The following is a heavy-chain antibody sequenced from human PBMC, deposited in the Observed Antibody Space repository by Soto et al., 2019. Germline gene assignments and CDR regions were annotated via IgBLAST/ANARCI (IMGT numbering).Heavy chain of an antibody. V-gene: IGHV4-31*03. CDR2: IYYSGST. Sequence: QVQLQESGPGLVKPSQTLSLTCTVSGGSISSVNFYWSWIRQHPGKGLECIGYIYYSGSTYYNPSLKSRGTISVDTSKNQFSLKLNSVTAADTAVYYCAREGGDGVDYWGQGTLVTVSS. CDR1: GGSISSVNFY. J-gene: IGHJ4*02. CDR3: AREGGDGVDY. D-gene: IGHD3-16*01.